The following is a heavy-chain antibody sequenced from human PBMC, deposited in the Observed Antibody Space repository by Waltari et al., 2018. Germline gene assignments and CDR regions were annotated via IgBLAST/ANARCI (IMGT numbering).Heavy chain of an antibody. J-gene: IGHJ4*02. D-gene: IGHD6-19*01. V-gene: IGHV5-51*01. Sequence: EVQLVQSGAEVKKPGESLKISCKGSGYSFTSYWIGWVRQMPGKGLEWMGVIYPGESDTRYSPSFQGQVTISADKSISTAYLQWSSLKASDTAMYYCARLEGIAVAGTQVDYWGQGTLVTVSS. CDR1: GYSFTSYW. CDR2: IYPGESDT. CDR3: ARLEGIAVAGTQVDY.